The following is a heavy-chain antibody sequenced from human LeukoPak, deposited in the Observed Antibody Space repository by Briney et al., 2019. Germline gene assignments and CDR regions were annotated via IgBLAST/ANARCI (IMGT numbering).Heavy chain of an antibody. CDR3: ARDQNSYGPTGVFNI. D-gene: IGHD3-10*01. J-gene: IGHJ3*02. CDR2: IYNSGSP. V-gene: IGHV4-59*13. Sequence: NPSETLCLTCTVSGAFISSYYLSWIRQPPGKGLEWIGCIYNSGSPSYHPSLRSRVTILVGRYTNQFSLKLNSVTAADPAMNYWARDQNSYGPTGVFNIWGQRTMVTVSS. CDR1: GAFISSYY.